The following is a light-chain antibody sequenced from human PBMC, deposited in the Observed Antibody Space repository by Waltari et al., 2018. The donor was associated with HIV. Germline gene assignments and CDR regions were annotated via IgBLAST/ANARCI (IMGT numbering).Light chain of an antibody. CDR2: KDS. V-gene: IGLV3-25*03. J-gene: IGLJ2*01. Sequence: SYELTQPPSVSVSPGQTARITCSGDALANQYAYWYQRKPGQAPVLVIYKDSERSSGIPERFSGSSSGTTVTLTISGVQAEYEADYYCQSADSSGTYLVIFGGGTKLTVL. CDR1: ALANQY. CDR3: QSADSSGTYLVI.